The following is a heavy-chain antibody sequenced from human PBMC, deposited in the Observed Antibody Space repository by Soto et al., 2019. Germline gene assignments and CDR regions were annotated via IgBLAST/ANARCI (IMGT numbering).Heavy chain of an antibody. CDR3: ARSSPVVTAP. J-gene: IGHJ5*02. D-gene: IGHD2-21*02. CDR1: GGSISSGGYY. V-gene: IGHV4-31*03. CDR2: IYYSGST. Sequence: QVQLQESGPGLVKPSQTLSLTCTVSGGSISSGGYYWSWIRQHPGKGLEWIGYIYYSGSTYYNPSLKSRINISVDTSKNQFSPKLSSVTAADTAVYYCARSSPVVTAPWGQGTLVTVSS.